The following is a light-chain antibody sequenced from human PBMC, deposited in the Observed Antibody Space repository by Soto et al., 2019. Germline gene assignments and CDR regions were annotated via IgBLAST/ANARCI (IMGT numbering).Light chain of an antibody. CDR2: DVS. CDR3: SSYTSSSTVV. Sequence: QLVLTQPASVSGSPGQSITISCTGTSNDVGGYNYVSWYQQHPGKVPKLMIYDVSNRPSGVSNRFSGSKSGNTASLTISGLQAEDEADYYCSSYTSSSTVVFGGGTKLTVL. V-gene: IGLV2-14*01. CDR1: SNDVGGYNY. J-gene: IGLJ2*01.